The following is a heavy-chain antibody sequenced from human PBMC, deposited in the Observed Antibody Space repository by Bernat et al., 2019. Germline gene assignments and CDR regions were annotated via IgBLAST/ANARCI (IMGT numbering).Heavy chain of an antibody. D-gene: IGHD2-2*01. CDR2: IKSNTDGGTT. CDR3: TTDLVYCSSTSCYRYDY. CDR1: GFTFSNAW. J-gene: IGHJ4*02. Sequence: EVQLVESGGGLVKPGGSLRLSCAASGFTFSNAWMSWVRQAPGKGLEWVGRIKSNTDGGTTDYAAPVKGRFTISRDDSKNTLYLQMNSLKTEDTAVYDCTTDLVYCSSTSCYRYDYWGQGTLVTVSS. V-gene: IGHV3-15*01.